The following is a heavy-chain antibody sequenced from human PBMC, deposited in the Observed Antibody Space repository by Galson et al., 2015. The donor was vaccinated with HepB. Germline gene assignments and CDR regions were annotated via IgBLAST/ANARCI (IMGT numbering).Heavy chain of an antibody. CDR2: IHYSGST. J-gene: IGHJ4*01. Sequence: SETLSLTCTVSGGSTSNYYWSWIRQSPGKGLEWIGYIHYSGSTSYNPSLGSRVTISVDTSKNQFSLKLTSVTAADTAVYYCARGLDWNKLGYWGQGILVTVSS. V-gene: IGHV4-59*01. D-gene: IGHD1/OR15-1a*01. CDR1: GGSTSNYY. CDR3: ARGLDWNKLGY.